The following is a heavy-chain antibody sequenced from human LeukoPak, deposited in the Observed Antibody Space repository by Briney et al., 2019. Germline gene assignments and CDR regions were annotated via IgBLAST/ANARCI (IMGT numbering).Heavy chain of an antibody. CDR2: INPNSGGT. Sequence: ASVKVSCKASGYTFTSYGISWVRQAPGQGLEWMGWINPNSGGTNYAQKFQGWVTMTRDTSISTAYMELSRLRSDDTAVYYCARDYGSGSYWVYWGQGTLVTVSS. V-gene: IGHV1-2*04. CDR3: ARDYGSGSYWVY. D-gene: IGHD3-10*01. J-gene: IGHJ4*02. CDR1: GYTFTSYG.